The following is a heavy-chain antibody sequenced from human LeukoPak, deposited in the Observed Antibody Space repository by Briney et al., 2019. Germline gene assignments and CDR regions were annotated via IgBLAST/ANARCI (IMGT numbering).Heavy chain of an antibody. J-gene: IGHJ4*02. CDR2: INHSGST. V-gene: IGHV4-34*01. Sequence: SETLSLTCAVYGGSFSGYYWSWIRQPPGKGLEWIGEINHSGSTNYNPSLKSRVTISVVTSKNQFSLKLSSVTAADTAVYYCGYGDSSNGFDYWGQGTLVTVSS. CDR3: GYGDSSNGFDY. CDR1: GGSFSGYY. D-gene: IGHD4-17*01.